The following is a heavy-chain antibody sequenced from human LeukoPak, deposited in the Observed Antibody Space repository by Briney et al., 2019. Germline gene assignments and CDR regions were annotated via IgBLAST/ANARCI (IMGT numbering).Heavy chain of an antibody. Sequence: GGSLRLSCAASGFTFSSYAMSWVRQAPGKGLEWVSAISGSGGSTYYADSVKGRFTISRYNSKNTLYLQMNSLRAEDTAVYYCAKEWDLGYCSSTSCYKGAFDIWGQGTMVTVSS. CDR3: AKEWDLGYCSSTSCYKGAFDI. CDR1: GFTFSSYA. D-gene: IGHD2-2*02. J-gene: IGHJ3*02. V-gene: IGHV3-23*01. CDR2: ISGSGGST.